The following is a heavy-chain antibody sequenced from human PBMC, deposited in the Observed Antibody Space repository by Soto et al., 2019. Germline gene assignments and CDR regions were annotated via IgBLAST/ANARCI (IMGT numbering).Heavy chain of an antibody. J-gene: IGHJ6*02. V-gene: IGHV1-69*13. CDR2: IIPIFGTA. CDR1: GHTFSRSA. CDR3: ARGVSYGSYHYGMDV. D-gene: IGHD1-26*01. Sequence: SVTVSCKASGHTFSRSAIGWVPQPPGQELESLGGIIPIFGTANYAQKFQDRGTITADESTSTAHMELSRMRSDDTAVYYCARGVSYGSYHYGMDVWGQGTTVTVSS.